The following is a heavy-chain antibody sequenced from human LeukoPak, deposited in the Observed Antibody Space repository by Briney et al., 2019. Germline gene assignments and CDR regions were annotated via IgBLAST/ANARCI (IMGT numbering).Heavy chain of an antibody. CDR3: AKTTVGYSSGRFPGWPADY. Sequence: GGSLRLSCTASGFAFGSYAMYWVRQAPGKGLEWVSGIFGSGGSAHYADSVKGRYTISRDNSKNTVYLEMNSLGVEDTAVYYCAKTTVGYSSGRFPGWPADYWGQGTLVTVSS. D-gene: IGHD2-15*01. CDR1: GFAFGSYA. CDR2: IFGSGGSA. V-gene: IGHV3-23*01. J-gene: IGHJ4*02.